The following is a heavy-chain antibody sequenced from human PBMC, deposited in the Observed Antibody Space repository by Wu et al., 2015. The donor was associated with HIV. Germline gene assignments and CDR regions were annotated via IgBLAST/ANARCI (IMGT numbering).Heavy chain of an antibody. Sequence: QVQLVQSGAEVKKPGASVKVSCKASGYTFTGYYMHWVRQAPGQGLEWMGWINPNSGGTNYAQKFQGRVTMTRDTSISTAYMELSRLRSDDTAVYYCARDLELGYPTYYYYGMDVWGQGTTVVVSS. V-gene: IGHV1-2*02. CDR2: INPNSGGT. CDR3: ARDLELGYPTYYYYGMDV. J-gene: IGHJ6*02. CDR1: GYTFTGYY. D-gene: IGHD1-1*01.